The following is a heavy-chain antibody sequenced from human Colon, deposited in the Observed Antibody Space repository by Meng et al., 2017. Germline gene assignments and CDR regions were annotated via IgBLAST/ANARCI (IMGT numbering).Heavy chain of an antibody. D-gene: IGHD5-12*01. CDR1: GYTFTTYG. J-gene: IGHJ5*02. V-gene: IGHV1-18*04. CDR2: IAYNGKT. Sequence: GLLLQSGAELKKPGASVRVSCKASGYTFTTYGITWVRQAPGQGLEWLGWIAYNGKTNYAQNMQGRVTMTADTSTTTAYMELRSLRSDDTAVYYCARVPVAHNWFDPWGQGTLVTVSS. CDR3: ARVPVAHNWFDP.